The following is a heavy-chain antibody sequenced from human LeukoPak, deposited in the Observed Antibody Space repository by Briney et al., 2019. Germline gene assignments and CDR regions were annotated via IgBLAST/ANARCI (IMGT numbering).Heavy chain of an antibody. CDR3: ASTPDYGDYVLGY. CDR1: GGSISSGGYY. V-gene: IGHV4-31*03. D-gene: IGHD4-17*01. CDR2: IYYSGST. J-gene: IGHJ4*02. Sequence: SQTLSLTCTVSGGSISSGGYYWSWVRQHPGKGLEWIGYIYYSGSTYYNPSLKSRVTISVDTSKNQFSLKLSSVTAADTAVYYCASTPDYGDYVLGYWGQGTLVTVSS.